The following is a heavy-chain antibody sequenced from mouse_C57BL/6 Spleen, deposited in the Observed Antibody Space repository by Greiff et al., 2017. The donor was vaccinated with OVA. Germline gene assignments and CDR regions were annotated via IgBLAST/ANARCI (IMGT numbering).Heavy chain of an antibody. V-gene: IGHV1-80*01. CDR3: ATRPDYGSSSFAY. D-gene: IGHD1-1*01. J-gene: IGHJ3*01. CDR2: IYPGDGDT. Sequence: QVQLQQSGPELVKPGASVKISCKASGYAFSSYWMNWVKQRPGKGLEWIGQIYPGDGDTNYNGKFKGKATLTADKSSSTAYMQLSSLTSEDSAVYFCATRPDYGSSSFAYWGQGTLVTVSA. CDR1: GYAFSSYW.